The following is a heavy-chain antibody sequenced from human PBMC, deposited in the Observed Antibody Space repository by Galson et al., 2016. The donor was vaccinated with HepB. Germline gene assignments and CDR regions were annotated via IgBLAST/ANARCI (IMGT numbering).Heavy chain of an antibody. D-gene: IGHD1-26*01. J-gene: IGHJ6*02. CDR3: ARDLGSILAYYYGLDV. CDR2: IYHSGST. V-gene: IGHV4-38-2*02. Sequence: ETLSLTCTVSGYSISSNYYWAWIRQPPGKGLEWIGTIYHSGSTFYNPSLKSRITLSADTSKNQFSLRLTSVTAADTAVYYCARDLGSILAYYYGLDVWGQGTTVTVS. CDR1: GYSISSNYY.